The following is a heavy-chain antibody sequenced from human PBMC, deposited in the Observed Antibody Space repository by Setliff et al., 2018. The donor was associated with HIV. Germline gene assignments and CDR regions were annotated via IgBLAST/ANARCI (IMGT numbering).Heavy chain of an antibody. CDR2: LYLTGST. V-gene: IGHV4-39*01. CDR3: AAGLHYYDSTGYPLPFDY. CDR1: GGSVSGGCYY. D-gene: IGHD3-22*01. Sequence: PSETLSLTCSVSGGSVSGGCYYWGGHRQPPGKGLEWIGTLYLTGSTYYNPSIKSRVTISVDTSKNQFSLKLSSVPAADTAVYYCAAGLHYYDSTGYPLPFDYWGQGALVTVSS. J-gene: IGHJ4*02.